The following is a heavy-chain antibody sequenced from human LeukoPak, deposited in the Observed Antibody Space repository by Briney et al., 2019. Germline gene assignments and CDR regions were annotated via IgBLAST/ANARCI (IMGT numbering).Heavy chain of an antibody. D-gene: IGHD3-22*01. J-gene: IGHJ4*02. CDR3: ARDRFWGYYDSSGYHYFDY. CDR2: ISAYNGNT. V-gene: IGHV1-18*01. CDR1: GYTFTSYG. Sequence: ASVKVSCRASGYTFTSYGISWVRQAPGQGLEWMGWISAYNGNTNYAQKLQGRVTMTTDTSTSTAYMELRSLRSDDTAVYYCARDRFWGYYDSSGYHYFDYWGQGTLVTVSS.